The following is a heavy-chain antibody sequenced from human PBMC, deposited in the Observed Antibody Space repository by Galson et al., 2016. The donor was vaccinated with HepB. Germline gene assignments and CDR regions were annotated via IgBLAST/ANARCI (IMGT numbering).Heavy chain of an antibody. V-gene: IGHV3-21*01. CDR1: GFTFSGYS. CDR3: ARASSSSSWYLPGYYYDMDV. CDR2: ISTRTSYI. J-gene: IGHJ6*02. D-gene: IGHD6-13*01. Sequence: SLRLSCAASGFTFSGYSMNWVRQVPGKGLEWVPSISTRTSYIDSADSVKGRFTISRDNAKNSLYLQMNSLRAEDTAVYYCARASSSSSWYLPGYYYDMDVWGQGTTVTVSS.